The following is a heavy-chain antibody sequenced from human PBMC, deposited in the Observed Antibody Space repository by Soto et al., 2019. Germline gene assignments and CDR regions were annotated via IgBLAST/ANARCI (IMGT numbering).Heavy chain of an antibody. D-gene: IGHD2-15*01. CDR1: GFTFRTYT. V-gene: IGHV3-21*01. CDR2: IRGFSPYT. Sequence: PGGSLRLSCISSGFTFRTYTMNWVRQAPGKGMEWVSGIRGFSPYTFYAESVQGRFTITRDNAKNSLYLQMNSLRAEDTAVYYWARDRGYDAHDYYYNAMDFWGQGTTVTVSS. CDR3: ARDRGYDAHDYYYNAMDF. J-gene: IGHJ6*02.